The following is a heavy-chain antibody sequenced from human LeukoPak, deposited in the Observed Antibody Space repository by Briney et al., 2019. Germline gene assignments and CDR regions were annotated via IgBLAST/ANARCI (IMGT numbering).Heavy chain of an antibody. Sequence: SETLSLTCTVYDGSFGNNYWSWIRQPPGKGLEWIGEINYSGSTNYNPSLKSRLTISVDTSKKQFSLKLSSVTAADTAVYYCARLRYGVIYFDYWGQGSLVTVSS. V-gene: IGHV4-34*01. CDR3: ARLRYGVIYFDY. CDR2: INYSGST. CDR1: DGSFGNNY. D-gene: IGHD3-10*01. J-gene: IGHJ4*02.